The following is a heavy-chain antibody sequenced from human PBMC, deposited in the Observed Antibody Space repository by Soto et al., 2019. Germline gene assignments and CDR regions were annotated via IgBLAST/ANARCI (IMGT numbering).Heavy chain of an antibody. Sequence: SETLSLTCTVSGGSISSSSYYWGWIRQPPGKGLEWIGSIYYSGSTYYNPSLKSRVTISVDTSKNQFSLKLSSVTAADTAVYYCARLRCSSTSCYAARYISSWYQGFDIWGQGTMVTV. D-gene: IGHD2-2*01. J-gene: IGHJ3*02. CDR1: GGSISSSSYY. V-gene: IGHV4-39*01. CDR3: ARLRCSSTSCYAARYISSWYQGFDI. CDR2: IYYSGST.